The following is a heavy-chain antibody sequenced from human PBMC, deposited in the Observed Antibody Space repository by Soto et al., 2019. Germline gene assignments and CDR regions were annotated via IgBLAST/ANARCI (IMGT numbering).Heavy chain of an antibody. V-gene: IGHV4-59*08. CDR3: ARRYGGNLDY. D-gene: IGHD1-26*01. Sequence: PSESLSLTCTVSGGSISSYYWSWIRQPPGKGLEWIGYIYYSGSTNYNPSLKSRVTISVDTSKNQFSLKLSSVTAADTAVYYCARRYGGNLDYWGQGTLVTVSS. J-gene: IGHJ4*02. CDR1: GGSISSYY. CDR2: IYYSGST.